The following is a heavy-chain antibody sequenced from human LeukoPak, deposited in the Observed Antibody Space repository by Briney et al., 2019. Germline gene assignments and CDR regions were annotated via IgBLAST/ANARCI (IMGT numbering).Heavy chain of an antibody. D-gene: IGHD5-12*01. CDR3: GRGGVGRYTGYDDF. J-gene: IGHJ4*02. V-gene: IGHV3-23*01. Sequence: PGGSLRLSCAASGFTFSTFAMIWVRQPPGKGLEWVSSIFPSGGEIHYADSVRGRFTISRDNSKSTLSLQMNSLRAEDTAVYYCGRGGVGRYTGYDDFWGQGTLVTVSS. CDR2: IFPSGGEI. CDR1: GFTFSTFA.